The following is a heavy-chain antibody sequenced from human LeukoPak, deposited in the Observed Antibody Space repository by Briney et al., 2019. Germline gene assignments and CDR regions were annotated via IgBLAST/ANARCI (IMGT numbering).Heavy chain of an antibody. Sequence: PGGSLRLSCAASGFTVSSNYMSWVRQAPGKGLEWVSVIYSGGSTYYADSVKGRFTISRDNSKNTLYLQMNSLRAEDTAVYYCAKTGGYSSGCHDYWGQGTLVTVSS. V-gene: IGHV3-53*01. CDR1: GFTVSSNY. CDR2: IYSGGST. CDR3: AKTGGYSSGCHDY. J-gene: IGHJ4*02. D-gene: IGHD6-19*01.